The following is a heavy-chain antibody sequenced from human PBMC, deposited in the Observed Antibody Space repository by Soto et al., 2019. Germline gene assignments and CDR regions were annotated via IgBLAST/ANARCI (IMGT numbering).Heavy chain of an antibody. D-gene: IGHD1-1*01. CDR2: IIPRFGTT. Sequence: SVKVSCKASGDSFSKYTVNWVRQAPRQGLEWMGGIIPRFGTTNYAPTLQDRVTITADESMNTVYMELSSLRSEDTALYYCARGRGLYNSGRSQLDSWGQGTLVTVSS. CDR1: GDSFSKYT. J-gene: IGHJ4*02. V-gene: IGHV1-69*13. CDR3: ARGRGLYNSGRSQLDS.